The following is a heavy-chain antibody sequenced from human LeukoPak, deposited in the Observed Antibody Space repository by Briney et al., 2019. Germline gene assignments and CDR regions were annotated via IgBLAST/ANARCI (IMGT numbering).Heavy chain of an antibody. CDR1: GGTFSSYA. V-gene: IGHV1-69*04. CDR3: ARSYYDSSGYLVIDY. Sequence: GSSVKVSCKASGGTFSSYAISWVRQAPGQGLEWMGRIIPILGIASYAQKFQGRVTITADKSTSTAYMGLSSLRSEDTAVYYCARSYYDSSGYLVIDYWGQGTLVTVSS. J-gene: IGHJ4*02. D-gene: IGHD3-22*01. CDR2: IIPILGIA.